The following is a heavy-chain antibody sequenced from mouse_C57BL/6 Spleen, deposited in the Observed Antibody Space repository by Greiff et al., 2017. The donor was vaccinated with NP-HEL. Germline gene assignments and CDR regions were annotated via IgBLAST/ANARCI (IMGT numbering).Heavy chain of an antibody. CDR2: LWRGGST. D-gene: IGHD1-2*01. CDR3: ASPLLRGFAY. Sequence: VQRVESGPGLVQPSPSLSITCTVSGFSLSSYGVHWVRQSPGKGLEWLGVLWRGGSTAYNAAIISRLSISKSNSKSQVFFKMNGLQADDTAIYYCASPLLRGFAYWGQGTLVTVSA. CDR1: GFSLSSYG. J-gene: IGHJ3*01. V-gene: IGHV2-2*01.